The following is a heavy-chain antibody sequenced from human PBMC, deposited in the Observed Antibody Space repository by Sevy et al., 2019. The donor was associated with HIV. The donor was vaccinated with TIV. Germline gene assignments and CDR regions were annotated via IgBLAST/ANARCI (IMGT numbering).Heavy chain of an antibody. V-gene: IGHV4-59*01. CDR3: ARAAADYCYAMDL. J-gene: IGHJ6*02. D-gene: IGHD2-15*01. Sequence: LETLSLTCTVSGDSISGYYWSWIRQSPGKALQWIGYIDYNGRTNYDPSLKSRVTISADTSKNQFSLKLSTVTAADTAIYYCARAAADYCYAMDLWGQGTTVTVSS. CDR2: IDYNGRT. CDR1: GDSISGYY.